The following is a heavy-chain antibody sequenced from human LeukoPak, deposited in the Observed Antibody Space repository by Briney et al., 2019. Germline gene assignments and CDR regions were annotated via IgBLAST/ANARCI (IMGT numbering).Heavy chain of an antibody. CDR1: GFTFNDYG. V-gene: IGHV3-9*01. CDR3: AKAHTIYCSSTSCPEALGY. CDR2: ISWNSGSI. D-gene: IGHD2-2*01. J-gene: IGHJ4*02. Sequence: GGSLRLSCAASGFTFNDYGMHWVRQAPGKGLEWVSGISWNSGSIAYADSVKGRFTISRDNARNSLYLQMNSLRAEDTAVYYCAKAHTIYCSSTSCPEALGYWGQGTLVTVSS.